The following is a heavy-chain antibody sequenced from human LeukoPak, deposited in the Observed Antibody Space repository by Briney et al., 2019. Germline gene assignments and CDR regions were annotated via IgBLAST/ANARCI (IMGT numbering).Heavy chain of an antibody. CDR1: GITFSRKA. CDR3: AKLPDCSNDACSQGDY. Sequence: TGGSLRLSCATSGITFSRKAMSWVRQAPGKGLEWVSAISGSGDNTCYVDAVRGRFTISRDNSKNTLYLHMNNLRAEDTAVYYCAKLPDCSNDACSQGDYWGQGTLVIVSS. D-gene: IGHD2-8*01. CDR2: ISGSGDNT. J-gene: IGHJ4*02. V-gene: IGHV3-23*01.